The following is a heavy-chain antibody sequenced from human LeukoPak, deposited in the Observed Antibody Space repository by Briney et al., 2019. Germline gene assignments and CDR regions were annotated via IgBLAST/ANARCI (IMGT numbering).Heavy chain of an antibody. CDR2: ISGSGGST. D-gene: IGHD4-17*01. CDR3: AKDDFSDYGDYFDY. J-gene: IGHJ4*02. V-gene: IGHV3-23*01. CDR1: GFTFSTSA. Sequence: PGGSLRLSCAASGFTFSTSAMRSVRQAPGEGMEWVSAISGSGGSTSYADPVKGRFTISRDNSKNTLYLQMNSLRAEDTAVYYCAKDDFSDYGDYFDYWGQGTLVTVSS.